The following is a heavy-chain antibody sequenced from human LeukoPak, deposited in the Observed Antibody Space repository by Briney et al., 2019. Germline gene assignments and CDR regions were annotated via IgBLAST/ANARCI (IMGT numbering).Heavy chain of an antibody. CDR3: ARAMSTFGGVRNYFDS. V-gene: IGHV3-48*04. CDR1: GFTFSGHN. D-gene: IGHD3-16*01. J-gene: IGHJ4*02. Sequence: GGSLRLSCAASGFTFSGHNMNWVRQAPGKGLEWISFVSISSGTIYYADSVEGRFRISRDNAKSSLDLEMNSLRAEDTAVYYCARAMSTFGGVRNYFDSWGQGTLVTVSS. CDR2: VSISSGTI.